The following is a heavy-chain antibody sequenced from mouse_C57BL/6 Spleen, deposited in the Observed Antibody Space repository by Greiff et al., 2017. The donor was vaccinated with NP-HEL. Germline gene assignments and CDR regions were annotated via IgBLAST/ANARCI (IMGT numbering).Heavy chain of an antibody. Sequence: EVQRVESGPGLVKPSQSLSLTCSVTGYSITSGYYWNWIRQFPGNKLEWMGYISYDGSNNYNPSLKNRISITRDTSKNQFFLKLNSVTTEDTATYYCATYYGNYVDYFDYWGQGTTLTVSS. V-gene: IGHV3-6*01. CDR2: ISYDGSN. J-gene: IGHJ2*01. CDR1: GYSITSGYY. CDR3: ATYYGNYVDYFDY. D-gene: IGHD2-10*01.